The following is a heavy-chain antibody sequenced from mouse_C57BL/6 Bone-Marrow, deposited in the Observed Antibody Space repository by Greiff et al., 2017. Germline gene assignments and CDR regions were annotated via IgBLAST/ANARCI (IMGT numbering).Heavy chain of an antibody. J-gene: IGHJ4*01. V-gene: IGHV7-1*01. Sequence: DVKLVESGGGLVQSGRSLRLSCATSGFTFSDFYMEWVRQAPGKGLEWIAASRNKANDYTTEYSAPVKGRFIVSRDTSQSILYLHMNALRAEDTAIYYCARDATGTENAMDYWGQGTSVTVSS. D-gene: IGHD4-1*01. CDR1: GFTFSDFY. CDR3: ARDATGTENAMDY. CDR2: SRNKANDYTT.